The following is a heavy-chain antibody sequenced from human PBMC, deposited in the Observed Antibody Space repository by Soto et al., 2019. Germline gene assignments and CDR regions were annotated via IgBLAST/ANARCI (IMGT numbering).Heavy chain of an antibody. V-gene: IGHV4-59*01. Sequence: SETLSLTCSVSGGSIRGSYCSWIRQPPEKGLEWIASISYTGSATHNPSLRSRVSVSVDTTENQCSLKLTSVTAAATATYYCATGGGWLQNSNLRGLYFDYWCQGALVNVSS. D-gene: IGHD6-19*01. CDR2: ISYTGSA. CDR1: GGSIRGSY. CDR3: ATGGGWLQNSNLRGLYFDY. J-gene: IGHJ4*02.